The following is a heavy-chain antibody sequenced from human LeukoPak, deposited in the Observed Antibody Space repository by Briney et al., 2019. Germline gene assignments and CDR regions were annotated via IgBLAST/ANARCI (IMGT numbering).Heavy chain of an antibody. CDR3: AKDICGGNCYPHGGY. Sequence: PGRSLRISCAASGFNFCNYGVHWVRQAPGKGLEWVAFIPYDGSNKYYADSLQGRLTISRDNSMNTLYLQMSSLRAEDTARYYCAKDICGGNCYPHGGYWGQGTLVNVSS. V-gene: IGHV3-30*02. CDR1: GFNFCNYG. D-gene: IGHD2-21*01. CDR2: IPYDGSNK. J-gene: IGHJ4*02.